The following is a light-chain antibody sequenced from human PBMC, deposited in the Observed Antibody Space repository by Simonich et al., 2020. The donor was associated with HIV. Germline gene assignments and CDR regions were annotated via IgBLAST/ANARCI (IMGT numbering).Light chain of an antibody. V-gene: IGKV2-30*02. CDR2: TVS. Sequence: DIGMTQSPLSLPVTLGQPASISCRSSQSLVHSDGNTYLNGFQQRPGQSPRRLIYTVSNRDAGVPDRFSVSGSGTEFTPKISRVEAEYVGVYYCMQALQTPFTFSPGTKVDIK. CDR1: QSLVHSDGNTY. J-gene: IGKJ3*01. CDR3: MQALQTPFT.